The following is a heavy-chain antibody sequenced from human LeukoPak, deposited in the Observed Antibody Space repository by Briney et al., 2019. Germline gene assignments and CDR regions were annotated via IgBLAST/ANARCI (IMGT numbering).Heavy chain of an antibody. CDR2: ISSSSSYI. D-gene: IGHD3-10*01. CDR1: GFTLSSYS. Sequence: GGSLRLSCAASGFTLSSYSMNWVRQAPGKGLEWVSSISSSSSYIYYADSVKGRFTISRDNAKNSLYLQMNSLRAEDTAVYYCARSGRVGYYGSGTDAFDIWGQGTMVTVSS. J-gene: IGHJ3*02. V-gene: IGHV3-21*01. CDR3: ARSGRVGYYGSGTDAFDI.